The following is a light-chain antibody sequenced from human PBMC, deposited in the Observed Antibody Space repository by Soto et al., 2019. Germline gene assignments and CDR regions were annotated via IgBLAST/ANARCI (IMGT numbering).Light chain of an antibody. CDR2: GAS. V-gene: IGKV3-15*01. Sequence: RVMTQSPATLSLSPGERATLSCRASQSVSTNVAWYQQKPGQAPRLLIYGASTRATDIPARFSGSGSGTDFTLTISSLQSEDFAVYYCKQYNNWPPWTFGQGTKVEVK. CDR1: QSVSTN. J-gene: IGKJ1*01. CDR3: KQYNNWPPWT.